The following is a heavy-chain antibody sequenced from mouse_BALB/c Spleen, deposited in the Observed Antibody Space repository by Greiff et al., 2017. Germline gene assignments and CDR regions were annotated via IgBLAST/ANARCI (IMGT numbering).Heavy chain of an antibody. V-gene: IGHV5-6*01. Sequence: VQLQQSGGDLVKPGGSLKLSCAASGFTFSSYGMSWVRQTPDKRLEWVATISSGGSYTYYPDSVKGRFTISRDNAKNTLYLQMSSLKSEDTAMYYCARQTGTRGYYFDYWGQGTTLTVSS. D-gene: IGHD4-1*01. CDR1: GFTFSSYG. J-gene: IGHJ2*01. CDR2: ISSGGSYT. CDR3: ARQTGTRGYYFDY.